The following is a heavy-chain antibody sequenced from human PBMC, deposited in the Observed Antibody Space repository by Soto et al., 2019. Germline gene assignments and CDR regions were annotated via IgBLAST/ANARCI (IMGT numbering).Heavy chain of an antibody. CDR2: ISGSGGST. CDR3: AKAARYCISTSCYPQYYYYYMDV. J-gene: IGHJ6*03. Sequence: EVQLLESGGGLVQPGGSLRLSCAASGFTFSSYAMSWVRQDPGKGLEWVSAISGSGGSTYYADSVKGRFTISRDNSKNTLDLQMNSLKAEDTAVYYCAKAARYCISTSCYPQYYYYYMDVWGKGTTVTVSS. V-gene: IGHV3-23*01. D-gene: IGHD2-2*01. CDR1: GFTFSSYA.